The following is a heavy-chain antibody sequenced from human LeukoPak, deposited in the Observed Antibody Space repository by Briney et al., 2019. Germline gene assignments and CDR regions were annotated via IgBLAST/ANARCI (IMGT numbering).Heavy chain of an antibody. CDR3: ARDRTVAGGWFDP. CDR2: IWYDGSNQ. V-gene: IGHV3-33*01. CDR1: GFTFSSYG. D-gene: IGHD6-19*01. J-gene: IGHJ5*02. Sequence: PGRSLRLSCAASGFTFSSYGMHWVRQAPGKGLEWVAVIWYDGSNQYNTASVKGRFTISRDNSKNTLYLLMNSLRAEDTAVYYCARDRTVAGGWFDPWGQGTLVTVSS.